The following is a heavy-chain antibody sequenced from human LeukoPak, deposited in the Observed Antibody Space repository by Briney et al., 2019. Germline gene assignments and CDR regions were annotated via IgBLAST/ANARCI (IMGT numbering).Heavy chain of an antibody. D-gene: IGHD6-13*01. Sequence: GESLKISCRGSGYRFTTSWIAWVRQLPGKGLEYMGIIYPGDSDTRYTPSFQGQVTISADKSIRTAYLQWSSLKASDTAIYYCARREGTAYSSSWYPFDLWGQGTMVTVSS. CDR1: GYRFTTSW. CDR2: IYPGDSDT. CDR3: ARREGTAYSSSWYPFDL. V-gene: IGHV5-51*01. J-gene: IGHJ4*02.